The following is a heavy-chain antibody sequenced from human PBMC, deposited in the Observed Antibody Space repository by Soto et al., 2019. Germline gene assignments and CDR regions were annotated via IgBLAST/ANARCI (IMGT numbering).Heavy chain of an antibody. V-gene: IGHV1-69*13. CDR1: GGTFSSYA. J-gene: IGHJ4*02. CDR2: IIPIFGTA. CDR3: ARDARGSTYYDILTGYGPFDY. Sequence: GASVKVSCKASGGTFSSYAISWVRQAPGQGLEWMGGIIPIFGTANYAQKFQGRVTITADESTSTAYMELSSLRSEDTAVYYCARDARGSTYYDILTGYGPFDYWGQGTLVTVSS. D-gene: IGHD3-9*01.